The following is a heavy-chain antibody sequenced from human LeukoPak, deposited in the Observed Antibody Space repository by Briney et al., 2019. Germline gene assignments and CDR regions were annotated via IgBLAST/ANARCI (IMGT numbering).Heavy chain of an antibody. CDR2: ISSSSSYI. CDR1: GFTFSSYS. J-gene: IGHJ6*02. CDR3: ARERGCSSTSCYYYYYYGMDI. Sequence: PGGSLRLSCAASGFTFSSYSMNWVRQAPGKGLEWVSSISSSSSYIYYADSVKGRFTISRDNAKNSLYLQMNSLRAEDTAVYYCARERGCSSTSCYYYYYYGMDIWGQGTTVTVSS. V-gene: IGHV3-21*01. D-gene: IGHD2-2*01.